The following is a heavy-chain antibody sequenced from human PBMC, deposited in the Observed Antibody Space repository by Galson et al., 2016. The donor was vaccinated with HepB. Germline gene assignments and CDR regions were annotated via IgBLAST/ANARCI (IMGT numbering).Heavy chain of an antibody. Sequence: LRLSCAASGITVTTNYISWVRQAPGKGLEWVAILYSGGTTVYADSVRGRFTISRENAKNSLYLQMNSLRAGDTAVYYCARGTSDYVWGNYRYTGVFDSWGQGILVTVSS. V-gene: IGHV3-53*01. J-gene: IGHJ4*02. CDR2: LYSGGTT. CDR1: GITVTTNY. CDR3: ARGTSDYVWGNYRYTGVFDS. D-gene: IGHD3-16*02.